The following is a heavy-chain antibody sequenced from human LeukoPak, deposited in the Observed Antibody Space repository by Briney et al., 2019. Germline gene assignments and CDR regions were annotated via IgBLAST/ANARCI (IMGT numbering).Heavy chain of an antibody. V-gene: IGHV3-66*02. Sequence: GGSLRLSCAASGFTVGTNYMSWVRQAPGKGLEWVSVIYSGGSTYYADSVKGRFTISRDNSKNTLYLQMNSLRAEDTAVYYCARDFSGSGWYSEIYFQHWGQGTLVTVSS. CDR2: IYSGGST. CDR1: GFTVGTNY. CDR3: ARDFSGSGWYSEIYFQH. D-gene: IGHD6-19*01. J-gene: IGHJ1*01.